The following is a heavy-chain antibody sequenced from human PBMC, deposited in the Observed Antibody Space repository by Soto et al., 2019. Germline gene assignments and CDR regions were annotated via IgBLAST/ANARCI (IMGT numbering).Heavy chain of an antibody. D-gene: IGHD5-18*01. Sequence: QVQLQESGPGLVKPSQTLSLTCTVSGGSISSGDYYWSWIRQPPGRGLEWIGYIYYSGSTYYNPSLKSRLTRSVDTSKNQFSLKLSSVTAADTAVYYCASNSYGYIFYDHWGQGTLVTVSS. CDR3: ASNSYGYIFYDH. J-gene: IGHJ4*02. CDR2: IYYSGST. CDR1: GGSISSGDYY. V-gene: IGHV4-30-4*01.